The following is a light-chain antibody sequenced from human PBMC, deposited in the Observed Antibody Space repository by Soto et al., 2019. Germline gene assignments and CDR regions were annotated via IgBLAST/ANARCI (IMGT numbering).Light chain of an antibody. CDR1: QTISSW. CDR2: KAS. V-gene: IGKV1-5*03. Sequence: DIQMTHSPSTLSGSVGDRVTITFRSSQTISSWLAWYQQKPGKAPKLLIYKASTLKSGVPSRFSGSGSGTEFTLTISSLQPDDFATYYCQQYNSYWTFGQGTKVDI. CDR3: QQYNSYWT. J-gene: IGKJ1*01.